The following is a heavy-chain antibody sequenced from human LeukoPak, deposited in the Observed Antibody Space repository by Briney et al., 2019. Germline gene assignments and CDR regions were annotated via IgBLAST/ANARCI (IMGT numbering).Heavy chain of an antibody. V-gene: IGHV3-23*01. CDR1: GFTFSSYA. CDR3: AKDTSIGRYCTNGVCSPFDY. D-gene: IGHD2-8*01. Sequence: GGSLRLSCAASGFTFSSYAMSWVRQAPGKGLEWVSAISDSGGSTYDADSVKGRFTISRDNSKNTLYLQMNSLRAEDTAVYYCAKDTSIGRYCTNGVCSPFDYWGQGTLVTVST. J-gene: IGHJ4*02. CDR2: ISDSGGST.